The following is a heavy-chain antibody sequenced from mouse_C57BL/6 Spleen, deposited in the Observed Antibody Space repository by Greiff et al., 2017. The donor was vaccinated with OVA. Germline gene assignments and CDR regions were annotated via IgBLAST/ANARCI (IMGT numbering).Heavy chain of an antibody. CDR3: ARRLGDAMDY. CDR1: GFTFSDYG. J-gene: IGHJ4*01. D-gene: IGHD4-1*01. CDR2: ISSGSSTI. Sequence: EVKLVESGGGLVKPGGSLKLSCAASGFTFSDYGMHWVRQAPEKGLEWVAYISSGSSTIYYADTVKGRFNISSDNAKNTLFLQMTSLRSEDTAMYYCARRLGDAMDYWGQGTSVTVSS. V-gene: IGHV5-17*01.